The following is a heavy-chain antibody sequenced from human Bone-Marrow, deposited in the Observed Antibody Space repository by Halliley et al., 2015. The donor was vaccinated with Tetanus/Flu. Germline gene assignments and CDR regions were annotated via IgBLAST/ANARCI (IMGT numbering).Heavy chain of an antibody. Sequence: AVSGLSVSSNYMSWFRQPPGKGLEWVSVLYSGGVTFFADSVKGRSTISRDDSRNTLYLQMNNLRAGDTAVSFCARDGRRFGDLTLDYWGQGTLVTVSS. CDR1: GLSVSSNY. CDR3: ARDGRRFGDLTLDY. V-gene: IGHV3-53*01. CDR2: LYSGGVT. J-gene: IGHJ4*02. D-gene: IGHD3-10*01.